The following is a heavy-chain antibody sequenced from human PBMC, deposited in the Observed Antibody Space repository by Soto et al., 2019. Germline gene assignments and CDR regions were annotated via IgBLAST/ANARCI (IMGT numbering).Heavy chain of an antibody. J-gene: IGHJ4*02. D-gene: IGHD3-16*01. CDR2: VYYSGST. Sequence: SETLSLTCTVSDDSISSGAYYWSWIRQHPGKGLEWIGYVYYSGSTNYNPSLKSRVTISVDASKQQFSLKLTSVTAADTALYYCAAGTLGAVWTPLDDWGQGRLVTVSS. V-gene: IGHV4-61*08. CDR3: AAGTLGAVWTPLDD. CDR1: DDSISSGAYY.